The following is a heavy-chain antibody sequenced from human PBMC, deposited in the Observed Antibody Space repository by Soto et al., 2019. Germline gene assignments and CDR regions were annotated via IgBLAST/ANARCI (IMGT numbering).Heavy chain of an antibody. CDR1: GYTFTSYD. V-gene: IGHV1-8*01. D-gene: IGHD3-10*01. J-gene: IGHJ6*02. CDR2: MNPNSGNT. Sequence: RPSVKVSCKASGYTFTSYDINWVRQATGQGLEWMGWMNPNSGNTGYAQKFQGRVTMTRNTSISTAYMELSSLRSEDTAVYYCARGDYYGSGSYSYGMDVWGQGTTVTVSS. CDR3: ARGDYYGSGSYSYGMDV.